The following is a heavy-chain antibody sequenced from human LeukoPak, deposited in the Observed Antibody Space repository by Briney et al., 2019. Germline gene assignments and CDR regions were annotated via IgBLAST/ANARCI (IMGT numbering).Heavy chain of an antibody. D-gene: IGHD2-2*01. CDR3: ARGEAMREIYTGFDY. CDR1: GYTFTSYG. CDR2: ISAYNGNT. J-gene: IGHJ4*02. Sequence: ASVKVSCKASGYTFTSYGISWVRQPPGQGLEWMGWISAYNGNTNYAQKLQGRVTMTTDTSTSTAYMELRSLRSDDTAVYYCARGEAMREIYTGFDYWGQGTLVTVSS. V-gene: IGHV1-18*01.